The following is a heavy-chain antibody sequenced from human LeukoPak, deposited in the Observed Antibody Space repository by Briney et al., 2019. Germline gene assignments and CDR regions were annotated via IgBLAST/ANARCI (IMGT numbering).Heavy chain of an antibody. J-gene: IGHJ6*03. CDR2: IYSGGST. CDR1: GFTFSSYA. D-gene: IGHD4-11*01. V-gene: IGHV3-53*01. Sequence: PGRSLRLSCAASGFTFSSYAMHWVRQAPGKGLEWVSVIYSGGSTYYADSVKGRFTISRDNSKNTLYLQMNSLRAEDTAVYYCARDIYSNYNYYYYYMDVWGKGTTVTVSS. CDR3: ARDIYSNYNYYYYYMDV.